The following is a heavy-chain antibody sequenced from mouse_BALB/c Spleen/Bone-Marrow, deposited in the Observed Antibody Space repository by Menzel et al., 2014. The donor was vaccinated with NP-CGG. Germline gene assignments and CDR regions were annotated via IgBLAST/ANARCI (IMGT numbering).Heavy chain of an antibody. V-gene: IGHV5-17*02. Sequence: EVKLVGSGGGLVQPGGSRKLSCAASGFTFSRFGMHWVRQAPEKGLEWVAFISSGSSSIYYTDTVKGRFTISRDNPKNTLFLQMTSLRSEDTAMYYCGRGDYWGQGTTLTVSS. CDR1: GFTFSRFG. J-gene: IGHJ2*01. CDR2: ISSGSSSI. CDR3: GRGDY.